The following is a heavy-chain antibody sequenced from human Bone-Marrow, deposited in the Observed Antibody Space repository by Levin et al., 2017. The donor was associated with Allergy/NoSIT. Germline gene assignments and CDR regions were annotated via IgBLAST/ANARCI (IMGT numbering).Heavy chain of an antibody. D-gene: IGHD3-16*02. Sequence: GGSLRLSCAASGFNFDDYAMHWVRQVPGKGLEWVAAISWNSVDIGYADSVKGRFTISRDSGRKSLYLQMNSLRREDTALYYCAKDNDYIWGNYRPNWFDSWGQGTQVNVSS. CDR2: ISWNSVDI. CDR1: GFNFDDYA. V-gene: IGHV3-9*01. J-gene: IGHJ5*01. CDR3: AKDNDYIWGNYRPNWFDS.